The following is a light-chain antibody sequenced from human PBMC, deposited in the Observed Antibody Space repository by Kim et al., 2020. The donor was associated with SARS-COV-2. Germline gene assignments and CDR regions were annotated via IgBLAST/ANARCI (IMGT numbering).Light chain of an antibody. CDR3: QQYDNWPPYT. J-gene: IGKJ2*01. CDR2: GAS. Sequence: VSPGDAATLYCTASQSVNSNLAWYQQKRGQSPTLLIYGASTRATGVPARFSGRGFGTEFTFTISSLQSEDFAVYYCQQYDNWPPYTFGQGTKLEI. V-gene: IGKV3-15*01. CDR1: QSVNSN.